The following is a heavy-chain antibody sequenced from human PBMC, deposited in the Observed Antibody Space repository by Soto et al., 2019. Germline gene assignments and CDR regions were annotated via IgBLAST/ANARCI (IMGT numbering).Heavy chain of an antibody. J-gene: IGHJ4*02. CDR3: AKLGQQMDIYFDN. CDR2: IRNSGGDT. V-gene: IGHV3-23*01. D-gene: IGHD2-2*03. Sequence: EVRLLESGGGLAQPGGSLRLSCEASGFAFSSYAMSWVRQAPGKGLEWVSAIRNSGGDTYYADSVKGRFTISRDNSKNTLYLQMSSLRAEDTAVYYCAKLGQQMDIYFDNWGQGTLVTVSS. CDR1: GFAFSSYA.